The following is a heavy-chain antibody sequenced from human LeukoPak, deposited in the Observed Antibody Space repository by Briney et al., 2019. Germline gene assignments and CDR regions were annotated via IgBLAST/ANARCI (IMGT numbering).Heavy chain of an antibody. CDR1: GGTFSSYA. CDR2: IIPIFGTA. Sequence: EASVKVSCKASGGTFSSYAISWVRQAPGQGLEWMGGIIPIFGTANYAQKFQGRVTMTRDTSISTPYMELSWLRSDDTAVYYCARALYTSRSYLATFSPTNFDYWGQGTLVTVSS. J-gene: IGHJ4*02. D-gene: IGHD6-13*01. V-gene: IGHV1-69*05. CDR3: ARALYTSRSYLATFSPTNFDY.